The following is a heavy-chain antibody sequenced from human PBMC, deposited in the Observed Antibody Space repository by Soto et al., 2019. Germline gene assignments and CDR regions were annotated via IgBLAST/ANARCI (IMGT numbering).Heavy chain of an antibody. D-gene: IGHD3-10*01. V-gene: IGHV3-30*18. J-gene: IGHJ6*02. CDR2: ISNDGSSK. Sequence: QEQLVESGGGVVQPGKSLRLSCAASGFTFRDYGMHWVRQAPGKGLEWVALISNDGSSKYFADSVRGRFTLSRDNSKKTLYLQMSSLRPADSAVYFCAKGLFTVIPGVYYYYALEDWGQGTKVTVSS. CDR1: GFTFRDYG. CDR3: AKGLFTVIPGVYYYYALED.